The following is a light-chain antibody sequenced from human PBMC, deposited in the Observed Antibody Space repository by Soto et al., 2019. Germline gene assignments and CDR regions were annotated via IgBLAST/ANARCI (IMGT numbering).Light chain of an antibody. Sequence: QLVLPQSPSASASLGASVKLTCTLSSGHSTYAIAWHQQQPEKGPRYLMKVNSDGRHSSGVGVPERFSGSRSGAVRYLTSASLQAEDEADYYCQTWGTGINLVFGGGTQLTVL. V-gene: IGLV4-69*02. CDR1: SGHSTYA. CDR3: QTWGTGINLV. J-gene: IGLJ3*02. CDR2: VNSDGRH.